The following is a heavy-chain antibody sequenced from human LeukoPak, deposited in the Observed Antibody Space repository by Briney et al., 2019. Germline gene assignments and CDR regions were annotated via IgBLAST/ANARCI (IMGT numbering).Heavy chain of an antibody. J-gene: IGHJ4*02. CDR1: GGSISSYY. V-gene: IGHV4-4*07. D-gene: IGHD2-15*01. CDR3: ARGAEYCSGGSCYLILDY. Sequence: SETLSLTXTVSGGSISSYYWSWIRQPAGKGLEWIGRIYTSGSTNYNPSLKSRVTMSVDTSKNQFSLKLSSVTAADTAVYYCARGAEYCSGGSCYLILDYWGQGTLVTVSS. CDR2: IYTSGST.